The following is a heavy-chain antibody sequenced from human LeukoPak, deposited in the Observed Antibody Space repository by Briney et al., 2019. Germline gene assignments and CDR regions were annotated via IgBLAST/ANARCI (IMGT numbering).Heavy chain of an antibody. CDR3: ARGPISSNPGT. Sequence: PGGSLRLSCVTSGFSFSSYGMHWVRRAPGKGLEWVAFVRYDGTNKYYTDSVRGRFTISRDNSRNTLYLQMNSLRVEDTAIYYCARGPISSNPGTWGQGTLVTVSS. D-gene: IGHD2-2*01. CDR2: VRYDGTNK. V-gene: IGHV3-30*02. J-gene: IGHJ5*02. CDR1: GFSFSSYG.